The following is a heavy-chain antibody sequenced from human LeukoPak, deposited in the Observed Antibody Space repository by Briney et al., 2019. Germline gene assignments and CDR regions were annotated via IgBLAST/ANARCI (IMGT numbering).Heavy chain of an antibody. Sequence: ASVKVSCKASGYTFTSYGISWVRQAPGEGLEWMGWISAYNGNTNYAQMFQGRVIMTTDTSTNTAYMELRSLRADDTAMYYCARDPSYDSSGYPNWFDPWGQGTLVTVSS. J-gene: IGHJ5*02. V-gene: IGHV1-18*01. CDR3: ARDPSYDSSGYPNWFDP. CDR1: GYTFTSYG. D-gene: IGHD3-22*01. CDR2: ISAYNGNT.